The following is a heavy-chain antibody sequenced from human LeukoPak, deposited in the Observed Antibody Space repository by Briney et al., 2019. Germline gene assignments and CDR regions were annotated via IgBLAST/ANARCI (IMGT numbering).Heavy chain of an antibody. V-gene: IGHV1-8*01. Sequence: ASVKVSCKASGYAFTSYDINWVRQATGQGLEWMGWMNPNSGNTGYAQKFQGRVTMTRNTSISTAYMELSSLRSEDTAVYYCARTHYDSSGYYNFDYWGQGTLVTVSS. CDR2: MNPNSGNT. J-gene: IGHJ4*02. CDR3: ARTHYDSSGYYNFDY. D-gene: IGHD3-22*01. CDR1: GYAFTSYD.